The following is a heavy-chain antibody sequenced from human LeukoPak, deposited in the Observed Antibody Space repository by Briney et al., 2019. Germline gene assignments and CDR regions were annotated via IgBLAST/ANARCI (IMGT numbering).Heavy chain of an antibody. D-gene: IGHD3-16*02. CDR2: ISGSGGSL. CDR1: GFTLSSYA. V-gene: IGHV3-23*01. Sequence: GGSLRLPCAASGFTLSSYAMSLVRLAPGNGLEWVSTISGSGGSLYYANSVRGRFTISRDNSKNTLYLQMNSLRAEDTAVYYCAKLMGSLDAWGSFRFSFDSWGQGTLVTVSS. J-gene: IGHJ4*02. CDR3: AKLMGSLDAWGSFRFSFDS.